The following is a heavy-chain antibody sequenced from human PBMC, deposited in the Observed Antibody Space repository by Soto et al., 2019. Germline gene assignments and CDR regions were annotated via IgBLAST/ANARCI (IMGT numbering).Heavy chain of an antibody. J-gene: IGHJ5*02. Sequence: PGESLKISCKGSGYSFTSYCIGWVRQMPGKGLEWMGIIYPGDSDTRYSPSFQGQVTISADKSISTAYLQWSSLKASDTAMYYCARHLNDYSNYGWFDPWGQGTLVTVSS. D-gene: IGHD4-4*01. CDR3: ARHLNDYSNYGWFDP. CDR1: GYSFTSYC. V-gene: IGHV5-51*01. CDR2: IYPGDSDT.